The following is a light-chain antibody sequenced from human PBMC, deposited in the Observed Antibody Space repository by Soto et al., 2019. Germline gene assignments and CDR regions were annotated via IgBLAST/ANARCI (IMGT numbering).Light chain of an antibody. J-gene: IGKJ1*01. Sequence: DIVITQSPDSLAVSLFERATLFCVSGQSVSSSHLAWYQQKPGQAPRLLIYDASNRATGIPARFSGSGSGTDFTLTISSLEPEDFAVYYCQHRTNWPWTFGQGTKVDI. CDR2: DAS. V-gene: IGKV3D-20*02. CDR3: QHRTNWPWT. CDR1: QSVSSSH.